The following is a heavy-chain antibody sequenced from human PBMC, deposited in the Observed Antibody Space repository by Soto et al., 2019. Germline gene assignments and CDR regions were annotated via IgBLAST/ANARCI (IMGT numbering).Heavy chain of an antibody. V-gene: IGHV1-18*01. Sequence: QVHLVQSEAEVRKPGASVKVSCKGSGYTFTSYGIAWVRQAPGQGLEWMGWISAHNDNTNYAQKVQGRVTVTRDTSTSTAYMELRTLRSDDTAVYDCARGRYGDYWGQGALVTVSS. CDR1: GYTFTSYG. CDR3: ARGRYGDY. D-gene: IGHD1-1*01. J-gene: IGHJ4*02. CDR2: ISAHNDNT.